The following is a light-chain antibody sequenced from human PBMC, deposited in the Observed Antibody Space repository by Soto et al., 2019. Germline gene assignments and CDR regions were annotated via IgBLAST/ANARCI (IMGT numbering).Light chain of an antibody. V-gene: IGLV2-14*03. CDR1: SGDIGGSNY. J-gene: IGLJ1*01. Sequence: QSVLTQPASVSGSPGQSITISCAGTSGDIGGSNYVSWYQQHPGKAPKLMIYGVSNRPSGVSNRFSGSKSGNTASLTISGLQAEDEADYFCYSSRSSSSTFYVFGTGTKVTVL. CDR2: GVS. CDR3: YSSRSSSSTFYV.